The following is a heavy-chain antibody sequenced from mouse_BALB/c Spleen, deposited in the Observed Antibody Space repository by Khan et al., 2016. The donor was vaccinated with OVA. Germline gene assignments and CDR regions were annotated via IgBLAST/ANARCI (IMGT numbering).Heavy chain of an antibody. V-gene: IGHV1-18*01. Sequence: VQLQQSGPELVKPGASVKISCKTSGYTFPEYTVHWVKQSLGKSLDWIGVINPKNGGTAYNKKFKGRATLTVDKSSSTAYMEFRSLTSEDSAVYYCARDAGRYWGQGTSVTVAS. D-gene: IGHD3-3*01. CDR3: ARDAGRY. CDR2: INPKNGGT. CDR1: GYTFPEYT. J-gene: IGHJ4*01.